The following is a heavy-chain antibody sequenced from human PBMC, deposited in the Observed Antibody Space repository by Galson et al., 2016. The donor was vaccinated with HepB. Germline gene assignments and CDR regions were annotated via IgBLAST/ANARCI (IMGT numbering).Heavy chain of an antibody. J-gene: IGHJ4*02. V-gene: IGHV3-33*07. Sequence: SLRLSCAAFKFTVNNYVIYWLRQTPGKGLEWVAVIWFDGSEKFYADSVKGRFTISRDNSKNALYVEMIRLRGEDTAVYYCARGGGAYIWSANLEYWGQGTLITVSS. CDR1: KFTVNNYV. D-gene: IGHD1-20*01. CDR3: ARGGGAYIWSANLEY. CDR2: IWFDGSEK.